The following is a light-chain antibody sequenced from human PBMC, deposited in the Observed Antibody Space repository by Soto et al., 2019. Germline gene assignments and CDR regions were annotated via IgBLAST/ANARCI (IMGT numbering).Light chain of an antibody. J-gene: IGLJ2*01. V-gene: IGLV2-14*01. CDR1: SSDVGGYNY. CDR3: SSYTSSSTRVV. Sequence: QSALTQPASVSGSPGQSITISCTGTSSDVGGYNYVSWYQQHPGKAPKLMIYEVSNRPSGVSNRFSGSKSGNTASLTISGLQAEDEPDYYCSSYTSSSTRVVFGGGTKLTVL. CDR2: EVS.